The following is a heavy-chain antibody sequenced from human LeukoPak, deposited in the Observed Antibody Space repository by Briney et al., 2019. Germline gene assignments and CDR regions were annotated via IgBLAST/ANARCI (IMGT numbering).Heavy chain of an antibody. J-gene: IGHJ4*02. D-gene: IGHD3-22*01. CDR3: ARESYDSSGYYYGGGFDY. V-gene: IGHV3-74*01. CDR2: IYSDAT. CDR1: GLTFSSYW. Sequence: QPGGSLRLSCAASGLTFSSYWIHWVRQAPGKGLVWVSRIYSDATYYADSVKGRFTISRDNAKNTLYLQMNSLRAEDTAVYYCARESYDSSGYYYGGGFDYWGQGTLVTVSS.